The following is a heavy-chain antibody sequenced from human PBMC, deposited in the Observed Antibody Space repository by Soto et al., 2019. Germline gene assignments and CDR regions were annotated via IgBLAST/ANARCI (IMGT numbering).Heavy chain of an antibody. CDR1: GCSFSGYY. CDR3: AIRGGEAAVSYNWFDP. Sequence: QVQLQQWGAGLLKPSETLSLTCAVYGCSFSGYYWSWIRQPPGKGLEWLGEINHSGSTNYNPSLKSRVTISVDTSKNQCSLKRTSVTAADTALYYCAIRGGEAAVSYNWFDPWGQGTLITVSS. J-gene: IGHJ5*02. CDR2: INHSGST. V-gene: IGHV4-34*01. D-gene: IGHD6-13*01.